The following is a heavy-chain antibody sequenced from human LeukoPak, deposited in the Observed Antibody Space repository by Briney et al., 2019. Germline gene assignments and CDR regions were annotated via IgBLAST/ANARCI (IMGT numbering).Heavy chain of an antibody. CDR3: AILWWLVDY. Sequence: SETLSLTCTVSGGSINNSSYYWGWIRQPPGKGLEWIGTIYYSGSTYYNPSLKSRATMSLETSKNQFSLKLSSVTAADTAVYYCAILWWLVDYWGQGTLVTVSS. V-gene: IGHV4-39*07. CDR1: GGSINNSSYY. J-gene: IGHJ4*02. D-gene: IGHD5-12*01. CDR2: IYYSGST.